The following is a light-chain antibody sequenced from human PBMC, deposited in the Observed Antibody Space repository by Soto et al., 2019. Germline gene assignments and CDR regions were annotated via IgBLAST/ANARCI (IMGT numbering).Light chain of an antibody. CDR1: RRITSN. CDR2: GAS. J-gene: IGKJ4*01. CDR3: QQYKYWPLT. Sequence: EEVMTQSPATLSVSPGERATLSCWASRRITSNLAWYQQKPGQDPRLLIYGASTRAPGIPARFSGSGSGTQFTPTISSLLSEDFAVYHRQQYKYWPLTFGGGTRVEIK. V-gene: IGKV3D-15*01.